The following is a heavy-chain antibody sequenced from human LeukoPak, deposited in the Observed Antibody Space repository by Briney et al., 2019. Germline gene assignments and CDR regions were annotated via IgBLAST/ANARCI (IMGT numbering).Heavy chain of an antibody. CDR3: ARAISGWANNAFDI. J-gene: IGHJ3*02. Sequence: GGSLRRSCAASGFTCSSYGMNWLRQAPGKGREGVSYISISGSTIYYADSEKSRFTTTRDTAKTSLYLQMNSLRAEDTADYYSARAISGWANNAFDIWGQGTMVTVSS. V-gene: IGHV3-48*03. D-gene: IGHD6-19*01. CDR2: ISISGSTI. CDR1: GFTCSSYG.